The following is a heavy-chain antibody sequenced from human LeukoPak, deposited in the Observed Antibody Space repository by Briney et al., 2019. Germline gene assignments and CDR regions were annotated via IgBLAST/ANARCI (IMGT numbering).Heavy chain of an antibody. CDR1: GYSISSGHY. D-gene: IGHD6-25*01. Sequence: PSETLSLTCAVSGYSISSGHYWGWIRQPPGKGLEWIGSIYHSGSTYYNPSLKSRVTISVDTSKNQFSLKLSSVTAADTAVYYCARWVSGGVYYYYYYMDVWGKGTTVTVSS. CDR3: ARWVSGGVYYYYYYMDV. V-gene: IGHV4-38-2*01. CDR2: IYHSGST. J-gene: IGHJ6*03.